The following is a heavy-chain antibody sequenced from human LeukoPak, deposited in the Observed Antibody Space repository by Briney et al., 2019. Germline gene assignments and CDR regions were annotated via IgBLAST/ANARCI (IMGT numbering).Heavy chain of an antibody. J-gene: IGHJ4*02. CDR2: ISAYNGNT. Sequence: ASVKVSCKASGHTFTSYGISWLRQAPGHRLEWMGWISAYNGNTNYAQKLQCRVTMPTDTSTSTAYMKLRSLRSDDTAVYYCAREPRAPYNWNSLHSFDYWGQGTLVTVSS. V-gene: IGHV1-18*01. CDR1: GHTFTSYG. D-gene: IGHD1-7*01. CDR3: AREPRAPYNWNSLHSFDY.